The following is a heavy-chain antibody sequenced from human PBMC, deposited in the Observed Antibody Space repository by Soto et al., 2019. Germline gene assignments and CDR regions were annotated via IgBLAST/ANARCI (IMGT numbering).Heavy chain of an antibody. J-gene: IGHJ6*02. Sequence: QVQLVESGGGVVRPGRSLRLACEACGFSFSTYGMHWIRQAPGKGLQWVAVIWYDGTNAYYADSVKGRFTISRDNSKDTLYLEMNNLRAEDTAVYYCARVEAPLIHSDHYYYGMAVWGQGTTVTV. CDR3: ARVEAPLIHSDHYYYGMAV. CDR1: GFSFSTYG. CDR2: IWYDGTNA. V-gene: IGHV3-33*01. D-gene: IGHD5-18*01.